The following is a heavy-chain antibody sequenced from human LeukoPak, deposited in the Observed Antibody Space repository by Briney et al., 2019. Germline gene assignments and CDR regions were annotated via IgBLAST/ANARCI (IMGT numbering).Heavy chain of an antibody. V-gene: IGHV3-23*01. CDR1: GFTLSSYA. CDR3: ARGGSYGGYHSY. CDR2: ISSSGGST. J-gene: IGHJ4*02. D-gene: IGHD4-23*01. Sequence: GGSLRLSCAASGFTLSSYAMSWVRQAPGKGLQWVSGISSSGGSTYYVDSVKGRFTISTDNAKNSLYLQMNSLRAEDTALYYCARGGSYGGYHSYWGQGTLVTVSS.